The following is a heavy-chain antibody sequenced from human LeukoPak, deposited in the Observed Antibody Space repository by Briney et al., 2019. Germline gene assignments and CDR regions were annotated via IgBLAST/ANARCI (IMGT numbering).Heavy chain of an antibody. D-gene: IGHD3-10*01. CDR2: ISGSGAST. V-gene: IGHV3-23*01. Sequence: PGGSLRLSCAASGFTFSSYARSWVRRAPGKGLEWVSAISGSGASTFYADSVKGRFTISRDKSNNTLYLQMNSLRAEDTAVYYCAKDYAYYYGSGIGGFDYWGQGTLVTVSS. CDR1: GFTFSSYA. J-gene: IGHJ4*02. CDR3: AKDYAYYYGSGIGGFDY.